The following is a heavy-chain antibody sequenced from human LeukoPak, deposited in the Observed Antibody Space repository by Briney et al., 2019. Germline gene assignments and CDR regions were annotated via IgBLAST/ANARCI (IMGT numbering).Heavy chain of an antibody. V-gene: IGHV3-23*01. CDR2: VTGSAAST. D-gene: IGHD6-19*01. J-gene: IGHJ4*02. CDR1: GFTSSGYA. CDR3: AKDPPLIGYASVLPINFFDC. Sequence: GGSLRLSCAASGFTSSGYAMSWVRQAPGKGLEWVSTVTGSAASTYYAESVKGRFTISRDNSKNTLYLQRNSLRAEDAADYYCAKDPPLIGYASVLPINFFDCWGQGTLVTVSS.